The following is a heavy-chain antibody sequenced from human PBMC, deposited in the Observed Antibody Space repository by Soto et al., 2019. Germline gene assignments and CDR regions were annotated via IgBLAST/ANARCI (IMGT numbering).Heavy chain of an antibody. CDR1: GFTFSSYA. J-gene: IGHJ4*02. CDR3: ANDYYDSSPGY. Sequence: GGSLRLSCAASGFTFSSYAMHWVRQAPGKGLEWVAVISYDGSNKYYADSVKGRLTISRDNSKNTLYLQMNSLRAEDTAVYYCANDYYDSSPGYWGQGTLVTVSS. CDR2: ISYDGSNK. D-gene: IGHD3-22*01. V-gene: IGHV3-30-3*02.